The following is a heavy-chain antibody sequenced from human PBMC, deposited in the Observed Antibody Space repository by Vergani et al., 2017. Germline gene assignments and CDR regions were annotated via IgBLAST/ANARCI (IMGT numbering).Heavy chain of an antibody. CDR2: TRYDGIVE. CDR1: GFTFTIYG. D-gene: IGHD3-9*01. J-gene: IGHJ5*01. CDR3: ASARCIETCYMSNWLDA. V-gene: IGHV3-30*02. Sequence: QVQLVESGGGVVQPGGSLRLPCAASGFTFTIYGMHWVRQAPGKGLEGVAFTRYDGIVEYYGDSVRGLFTISRDNSKNTLYLQMNSLRVEDTGVYCCASARCIETCYMSNWLDAWGQGTLVTVSS.